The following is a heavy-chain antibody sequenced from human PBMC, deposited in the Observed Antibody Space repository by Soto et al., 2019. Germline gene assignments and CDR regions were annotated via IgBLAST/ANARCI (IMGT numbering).Heavy chain of an antibody. D-gene: IGHD3-22*01. CDR1: GGTFSRYA. J-gene: IGHJ4*02. V-gene: IGHV1-69*01. Sequence: QVQLVQSGAEVKKPGSLVKVSCKASGGTFSRYAISWVRQAPGQGVEWMGGIIPIFGTANYAQKFQGRVTITADESTSTAYMELSSLRSEDTAVYYCAREGASGSHIGYWGQGTLVTVSS. CDR2: IIPIFGTA. CDR3: AREGASGSHIGY.